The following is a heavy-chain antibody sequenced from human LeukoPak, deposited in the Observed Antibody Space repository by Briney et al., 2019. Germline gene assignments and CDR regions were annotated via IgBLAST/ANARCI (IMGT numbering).Heavy chain of an antibody. D-gene: IGHD7-27*01. V-gene: IGHV3-48*01. J-gene: IGHJ4*02. CDR2: IGCSSSTI. CDR3: ARDRYSGVAYNFDY. Sequence: GGTLRLSCAASGYTFSSYCMFGARQPPAKQREGGTYIGCSSSTIYYADSVKGRFTISRDNGKNSLCLQMNSLRAEDTAVYYCARDRYSGVAYNFDYWGEGALVTVSS. CDR1: GYTFSSYC.